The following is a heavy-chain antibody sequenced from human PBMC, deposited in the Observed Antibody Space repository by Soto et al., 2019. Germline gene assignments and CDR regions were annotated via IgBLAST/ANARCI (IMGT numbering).Heavy chain of an antibody. CDR3: ARDPPGPRSYSYDY. Sequence: SLRLSCAASGFTVSGNFMSWFRQAPGKGLEWVSVIGPVGDTYFADSVKGRFTISRDNSKNTLYLQMNSLRAEDTAVYYCARDPPGPRSYSYDYWGQGTLVTVSS. CDR2: IGPVGDT. CDR1: GFTVSGNF. J-gene: IGHJ4*02. D-gene: IGHD3-10*01. V-gene: IGHV3-66*01.